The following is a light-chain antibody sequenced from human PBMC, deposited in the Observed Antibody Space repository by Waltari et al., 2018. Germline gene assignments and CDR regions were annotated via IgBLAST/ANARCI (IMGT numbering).Light chain of an antibody. V-gene: IGKV3-20*01. CDR1: QSVSSTY. CDR2: GAS. J-gene: IGKJ2*01. CDR3: QRYGNSPT. Sequence: EIVLTQSPGTLSLSPGERATLSCRASQSVSSTYLAWYQLKPGQAPRLLIYGASSRATDIPDRFSGGGSGTDFTLTISRLEPEDFAVYYCQRYGNSPTFGQGTKLEI.